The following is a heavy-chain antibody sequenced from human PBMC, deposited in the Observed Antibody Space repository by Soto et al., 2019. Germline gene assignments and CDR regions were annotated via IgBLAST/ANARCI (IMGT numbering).Heavy chain of an antibody. CDR3: ARDYYDSSGYSNWFDP. J-gene: IGHJ5*02. CDR1: GGTFSSYA. Sequence: SVKVSCKASGGTFSSYAISWVRQAPGQGLEWMGGIIPIFGTANYAQKLQGRVTMTTDTSTSTAYMELRSLRSDDTALYYCARDYYDSSGYSNWFDPWGQGTLVTVSS. D-gene: IGHD3-22*01. CDR2: IIPIFGTA. V-gene: IGHV1-69*05.